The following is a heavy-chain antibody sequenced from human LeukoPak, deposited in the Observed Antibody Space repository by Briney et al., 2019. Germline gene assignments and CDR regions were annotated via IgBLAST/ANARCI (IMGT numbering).Heavy chain of an antibody. Sequence: SETLSLTCTVSGGSISSSSYYWGWIRQPPGKGLEWFGSIYYSGSTYYNPSLKSRVTISVDTSKNQFSLKLSSVTAADTAVYYCAKYDILTGVDAFDIWGQGTMVTVSS. J-gene: IGHJ3*02. CDR2: IYYSGST. CDR1: GGSISSSSYY. V-gene: IGHV4-39*01. CDR3: AKYDILTGVDAFDI. D-gene: IGHD3-9*01.